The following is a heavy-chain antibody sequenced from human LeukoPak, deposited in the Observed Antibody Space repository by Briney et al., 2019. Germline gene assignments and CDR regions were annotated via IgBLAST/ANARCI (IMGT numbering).Heavy chain of an antibody. CDR1: GFIFRNYA. CDR3: AKDHDGYEM. J-gene: IGHJ3*02. CDR2: VSGSGSRT. V-gene: IGHV3-23*01. Sequence: SGGSLRLPCAVSGFIFRNYAMSWVRQAPGKGLEWVSDVSGSGSRTYYADSVKGRFTISRDNSKNTLYLQMDSLRVEDSAVYYCAKDHDGYEMWGQGTMVTVSS.